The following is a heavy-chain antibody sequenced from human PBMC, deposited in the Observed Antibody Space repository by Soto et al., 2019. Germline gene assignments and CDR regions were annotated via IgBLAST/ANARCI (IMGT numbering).Heavy chain of an antibody. J-gene: IGHJ5*02. V-gene: IGHV3-30-3*01. CDR3: ARFDSGGYFWFDP. Sequence: GGSLRLSCAASGFTFSSYAMYWVRQAPGKGLEWVAVISYDGSNKYYADSVKGRFTISRDNSKNTLYLQMNSLRAEDTAVYYCARFDSGGYFWFDPWGQGTLVTVSS. D-gene: IGHD3-22*01. CDR2: ISYDGSNK. CDR1: GFTFSSYA.